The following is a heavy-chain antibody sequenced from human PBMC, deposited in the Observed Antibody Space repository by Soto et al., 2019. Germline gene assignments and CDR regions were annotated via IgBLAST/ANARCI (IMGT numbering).Heavy chain of an antibody. D-gene: IGHD1-20*01. Sequence: GGSLRLSCAASGFTFSSYAMSWVRQAPGKGPEWVSAISGSGGSTYYADSVKGRFTISRDNSKNTLYLQMNSLRAEDTAVYYCAKAAGGIIGIYGMDVWGQGTTVTVSS. CDR3: AKAAGGIIGIYGMDV. V-gene: IGHV3-23*01. CDR1: GFTFSSYA. CDR2: ISGSGGST. J-gene: IGHJ6*02.